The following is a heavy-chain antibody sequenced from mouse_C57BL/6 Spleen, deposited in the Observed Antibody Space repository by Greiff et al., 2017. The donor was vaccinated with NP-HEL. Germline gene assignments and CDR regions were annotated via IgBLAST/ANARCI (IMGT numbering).Heavy chain of an antibody. CDR2: INPSTGGT. J-gene: IGHJ4*01. D-gene: IGHD1-1*01. V-gene: IGHV1-42*01. CDR1: GYSFTGYY. CDR3: ARWMGYYGSSSYYYAMDY. Sequence: VQLQQSGPELVKPGASVKISCKASGYSFTGYYMNWVKQSPEKSLEWIGEINPSTGGTTYNQKFKAKATLTVDKSSSTAYMQLKSLTSEDSAVYYCARWMGYYGSSSYYYAMDYWGQGTSVTVSS.